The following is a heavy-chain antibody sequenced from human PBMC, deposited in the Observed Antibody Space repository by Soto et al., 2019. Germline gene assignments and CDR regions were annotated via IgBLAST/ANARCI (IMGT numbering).Heavy chain of an antibody. CDR3: ARDAYYYGSGSYFAY. CDR1: GFTFSDYY. Sequence: QVQLVESGGGLVKPGGSLRLSCAASGFTFSDYYMSWIRQAPGKGLEWVSYISSSSSYTNYADSVKGRFTISRDNAKNSLYLKMNSLRAEDTAVYYCARDAYYYGSGSYFAYWGQGTLVTVSS. D-gene: IGHD3-10*01. V-gene: IGHV3-11*05. CDR2: ISSSSSYT. J-gene: IGHJ4*02.